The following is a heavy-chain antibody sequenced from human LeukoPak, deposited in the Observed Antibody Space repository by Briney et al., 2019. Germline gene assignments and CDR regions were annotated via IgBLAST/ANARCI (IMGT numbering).Heavy chain of an antibody. V-gene: IGHV4-59*01. J-gene: IGHJ5*02. D-gene: IGHD3-9*01. Sequence: SETLPLTCTVSGGSISSYYWSWIRQPPGKGLEWIGYIYYSGSTNYNPSLKSRVTISVDTSKNQFSLKLSSVTAADTAVYYCARDNILTGLISRRGWFDPWGQGTLVTVSS. CDR2: IYYSGST. CDR3: ARDNILTGLISRRGWFDP. CDR1: GGSISSYY.